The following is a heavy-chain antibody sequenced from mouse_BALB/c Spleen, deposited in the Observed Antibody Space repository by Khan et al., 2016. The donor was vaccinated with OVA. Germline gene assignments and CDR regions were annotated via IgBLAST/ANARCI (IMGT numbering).Heavy chain of an antibody. CDR2: ISPGSGDT. CDR3: ARRNYFGYTFAY. V-gene: IGHV1-77*01. J-gene: IGHJ3*01. CDR1: GYTFTDYY. D-gene: IGHD1-2*01. Sequence: VQLQESGAELARPGASVKLSCKASGYTFTDYYINWVKQRTGQGLEWIGEISPGSGDTYYNEKFKGKATLTADKSSNTAYMQLSILTSESSAVYFCARRNYFGYTFAYWGQGTLVTVSA.